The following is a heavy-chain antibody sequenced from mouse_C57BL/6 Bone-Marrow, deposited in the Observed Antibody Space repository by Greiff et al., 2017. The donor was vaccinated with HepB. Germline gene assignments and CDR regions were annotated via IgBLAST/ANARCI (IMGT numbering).Heavy chain of an antibody. CDR2: IDPSDSYT. J-gene: IGHJ3*01. V-gene: IGHV1-59*01. CDR1: GYTFTSYW. Sequence: QVQLQQPGAELVRPGTSVKLSCKASGYTFTSYWMHWVKQRPGQGLEWIGVIDPSDSYTNYNQKFKGKATLTVDTSSSTAYMQLSSLTSEDSAVYDCARGFYYGSSYPAWFAYWGQGTLVTVSA. D-gene: IGHD1-1*01. CDR3: ARGFYYGSSYPAWFAY.